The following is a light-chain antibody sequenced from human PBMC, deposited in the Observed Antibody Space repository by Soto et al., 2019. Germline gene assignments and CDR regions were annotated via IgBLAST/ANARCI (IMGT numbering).Light chain of an antibody. J-gene: IGKJ4*01. CDR1: QGISSY. Sequence: IQLAQSPSFLSASVGDRVAITCRASQGISSYLAWYQQKPGKGPKLLCYAASTLQSGVPARFSGSGSGTEFTLTIISLQPEDFSTYYCQQLNSYPTFGGGTKVDIK. V-gene: IGKV1-9*01. CDR2: AAS. CDR3: QQLNSYPT.